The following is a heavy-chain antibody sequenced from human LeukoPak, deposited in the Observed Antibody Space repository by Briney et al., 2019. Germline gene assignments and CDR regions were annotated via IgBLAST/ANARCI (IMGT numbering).Heavy chain of an antibody. Sequence: ASVKVSCKASGYTFTSYYMHWVRQAPGQGLEWMGIINPSGGSTSYAQEFQGRVTMTRDTSTSTVYMELSSLRSEDTAVYYCAGGGGDWTYGMDVWGQGTTVTVSS. J-gene: IGHJ6*02. V-gene: IGHV1-46*01. CDR3: AGGGGDWTYGMDV. D-gene: IGHD1-1*01. CDR2: INPSGGST. CDR1: GYTFTSYY.